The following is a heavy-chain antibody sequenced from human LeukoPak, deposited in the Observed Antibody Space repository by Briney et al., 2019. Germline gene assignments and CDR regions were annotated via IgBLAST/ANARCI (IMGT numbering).Heavy chain of an antibody. CDR2: IGGTGVRT. CDR1: GFTFSSYA. J-gene: IGHJ5*02. D-gene: IGHD2-15*01. CDR3: ARGADGVSSNSRGWFDP. Sequence: GGSLRLSCAVSGFTFSSYAMSWVRQAPGKGLEWVSTIGGTGVRTYYADSVKGRFTISRDNARNSLYLQVNTLRAEDTAVYSCARGADGVSSNSRGWFDPWGQGTLVTVSS. V-gene: IGHV3-23*01.